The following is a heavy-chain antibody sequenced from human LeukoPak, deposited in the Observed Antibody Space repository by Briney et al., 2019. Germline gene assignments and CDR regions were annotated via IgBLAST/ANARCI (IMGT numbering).Heavy chain of an antibody. CDR2: IDPSDSYT. Sequence: GESPKISCKGSGYSFTSYWISWVRQMPGKGLEWMGRIDPSDSYTNYSPSFQGHVTISADKSISTAYLQWSSLKASDTAMYYCARGDYGSEYYFDYWGQGTLVTVSS. D-gene: IGHD3-10*01. CDR3: ARGDYGSEYYFDY. V-gene: IGHV5-10-1*01. CDR1: GYSFTSYW. J-gene: IGHJ4*02.